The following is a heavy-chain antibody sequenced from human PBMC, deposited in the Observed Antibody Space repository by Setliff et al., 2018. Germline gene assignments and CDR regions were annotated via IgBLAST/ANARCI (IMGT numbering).Heavy chain of an antibody. J-gene: IGHJ6*02. V-gene: IGHV4-59*01. Sequence: ASETLSLTCNVSGVSISSYYWSWIRQPPGKGLESIGYIQKSGSTNYNPSLMSRVSMSVDTSKNQFSLKLRSVTAADTAVYYCARLSWNGLRYYGLDVWGQGTTVTVSS. CDR1: GVSISSYY. CDR2: IQKSGST. D-gene: IGHD3-3*01. CDR3: ARLSWNGLRYYGLDV.